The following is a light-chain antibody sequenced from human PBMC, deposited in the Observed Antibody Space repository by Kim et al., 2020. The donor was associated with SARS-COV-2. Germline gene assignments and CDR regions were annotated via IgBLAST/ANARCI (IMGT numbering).Light chain of an antibody. Sequence: EIVMTQSPATLSVSPGDRATLSCRASQSVSSNLAWYQQKPGQAPRLLIYGASTRATGIPARFSGSGSGTEFTLTISSLQSEDFAVYYCQQYNIWAPWTFGQGTKVYIK. CDR3: QQYNIWAPWT. V-gene: IGKV3-15*01. CDR2: GAS. J-gene: IGKJ1*01. CDR1: QSVSSN.